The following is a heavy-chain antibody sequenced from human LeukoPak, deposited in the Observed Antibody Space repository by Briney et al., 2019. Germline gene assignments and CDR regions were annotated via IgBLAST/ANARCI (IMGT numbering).Heavy chain of an antibody. J-gene: IGHJ6*02. D-gene: IGHD5-24*01. Sequence: PGGSLRLSCAASGFTFSDYYMSWIRQAPGKGLEWVSYISSSGSTIYYADSVKGRFTISRDNAKNSLYLQMNSLRAEDTAVYYCARDGASVVEMATIEAWGYYGMDVWGQGTTVTVSS. CDR3: ARDGASVVEMATIEAWGYYGMDV. CDR2: ISSSGSTI. V-gene: IGHV3-11*04. CDR1: GFTFSDYY.